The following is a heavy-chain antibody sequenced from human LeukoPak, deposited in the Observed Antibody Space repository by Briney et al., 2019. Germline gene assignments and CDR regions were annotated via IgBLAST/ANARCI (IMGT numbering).Heavy chain of an antibody. D-gene: IGHD6-13*01. CDR3: ARDGTAAGLYFDL. J-gene: IGHJ4*01. CDR2: IRQDGGEK. V-gene: IGHV3-7*01. Sequence: PGGSLRLSCAVSGFTFTDYWMNWVRQAPGKGPEWVASIRQDGGEKSYVDSVKGRFTISRDNTKSSLYLQINSLRAEDTAVYYCARDGTAAGLYFDLWGQGTLVTASS. CDR1: GFTFTDYW.